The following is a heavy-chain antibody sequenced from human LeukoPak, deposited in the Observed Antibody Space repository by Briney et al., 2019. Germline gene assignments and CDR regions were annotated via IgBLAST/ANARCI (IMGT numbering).Heavy chain of an antibody. J-gene: IGHJ4*02. Sequence: GGFLRLSCAASGFTFSSYAMSWVRQAPGKGLEWVSAISGSGGSTYYADSVKGRFTISRDNSKNTLYLQMNSLRAEDTAVYYCAKVTYSGYDRRFDYWGQGTLVTVSS. CDR2: ISGSGGST. V-gene: IGHV3-23*01. CDR1: GFTFSSYA. D-gene: IGHD5-12*01. CDR3: AKVTYSGYDRRFDY.